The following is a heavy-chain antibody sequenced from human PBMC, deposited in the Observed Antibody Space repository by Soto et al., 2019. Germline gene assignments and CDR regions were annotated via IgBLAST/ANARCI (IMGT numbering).Heavy chain of an antibody. CDR2: ISYDGSNE. CDR1: GFTFSSYA. V-gene: IGHV3-30-3*02. CDR3: AKCSSSWYDNDAFDI. J-gene: IGHJ3*02. Sequence: QVQLVESGGGVVQPGRSLRLSCAASGFTFSSYAMHWVRQAPGKGLEWVAVISYDGSNEYYADSVKGRFTVSRDNSKNTLYLQMDNLRAEDTAVYYCAKCSSSWYDNDAFDIWGQGTRVTVSS. D-gene: IGHD6-13*01.